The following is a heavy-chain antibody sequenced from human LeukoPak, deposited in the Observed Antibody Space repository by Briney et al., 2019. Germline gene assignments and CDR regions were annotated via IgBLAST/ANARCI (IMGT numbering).Heavy chain of an antibody. Sequence: ASVKVSCKASGYTFTSYYMHWVRQAPGQGLEWMGIINPSGGSTSYAQKFQGRVTMTRDTSTNTVYMELSSLRSEDTAVYFCARATHSDYYFNYWGQGTLVTVSS. CDR3: ARATHSDYYFNY. CDR1: GYTFTSYY. V-gene: IGHV1-46*01. CDR2: INPSGGST. J-gene: IGHJ4*02. D-gene: IGHD2-15*01.